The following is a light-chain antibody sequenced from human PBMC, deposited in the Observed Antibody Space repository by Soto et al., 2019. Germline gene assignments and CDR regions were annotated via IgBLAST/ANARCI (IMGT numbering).Light chain of an antibody. CDR3: QLWADVTDRVV. CDR2: YDD. V-gene: IGLV3-21*04. J-gene: IGLJ2*01. CDR1: NIGTKN. Sequence: SYELTQPPSVSVAPGETARIPCGGNNIGTKNVHWYQQKPGQAPVLVIYYDDDRPSEIPERFSGFNSGNAATLTISRVEAGDEADYYFQLWADVTDRVVFGGGTKLTVL.